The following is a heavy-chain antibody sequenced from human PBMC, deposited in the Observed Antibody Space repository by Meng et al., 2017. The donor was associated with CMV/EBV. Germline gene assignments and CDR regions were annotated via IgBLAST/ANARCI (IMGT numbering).Heavy chain of an antibody. CDR2: IYHSGST. CDR3: ARGSRWFDP. V-gene: IGHV4-38-2*02. CDR1: GYSISSGYY. J-gene: IGHJ5*02. Sequence: SETLSLTCTVSGYSISSGYYWGWIRQPPGKGLEWIGSIYHSGSTYYNPSLKSRVTISVDTSKNQFSLKRSSVTAADTAVYYCARGSRWFDPWGQGTLVTVSS.